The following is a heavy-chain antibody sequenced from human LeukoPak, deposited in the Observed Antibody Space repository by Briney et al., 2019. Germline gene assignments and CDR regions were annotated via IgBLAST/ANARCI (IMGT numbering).Heavy chain of an antibody. V-gene: IGHV3-9*03. D-gene: IGHD6-13*01. Sequence: PGGSLRLSCAASGFTFDDYAMHWVRQAPGKGLEWVSGISWNSGSIGYADSVKGRFTISRDNAKNSLYLQMNSLRAEDMALYYCAKDHSSSWYYFDYWGQGTLVTVSS. CDR1: GFTFDDYA. CDR3: AKDHSSSWYYFDY. J-gene: IGHJ4*02. CDR2: ISWNSGSI.